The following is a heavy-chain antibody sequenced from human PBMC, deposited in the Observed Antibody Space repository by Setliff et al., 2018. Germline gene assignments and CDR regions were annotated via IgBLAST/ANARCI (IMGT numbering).Heavy chain of an antibody. CDR3: VRDRTAYSYGLDV. Sequence: TSETLSLTCTVSGGSISPYFWSWIRQPPGKGLEWIGYIYHNGNTNFNPSLKTRATMSVDTSKNQFALNLRSVTAADTAVYYCVRDRTAYSYGLDVWGQGTTVTVSS. CDR1: GGSISPYF. J-gene: IGHJ6*02. CDR2: IYHNGNT. V-gene: IGHV4-59*01. D-gene: IGHD5-18*01.